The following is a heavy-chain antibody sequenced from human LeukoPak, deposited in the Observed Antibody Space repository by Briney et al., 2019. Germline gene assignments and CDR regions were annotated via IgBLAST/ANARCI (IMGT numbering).Heavy chain of an antibody. CDR2: IYYSGST. D-gene: IGHD6-19*01. CDR3: ARAPGIAVAGTGYYYGMDV. V-gene: IGHV4-59*01. J-gene: IGHJ6*02. Sequence: SETLSLTCTVSGGSLSSYYWSWIRQPPGKGLEWIGYIYYSGSTNYNPSLKSRVTISVDTSKNQFSLKLSSVTAAGTAVYYCARAPGIAVAGTGYYYGMDVWGQGTTVTVSS. CDR1: GGSLSSYY.